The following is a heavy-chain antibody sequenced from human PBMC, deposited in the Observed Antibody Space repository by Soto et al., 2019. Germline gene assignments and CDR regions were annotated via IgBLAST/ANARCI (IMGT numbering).Heavy chain of an antibody. D-gene: IGHD2-15*01. CDR1: GFSVDTTYC. CDR3: GSPRSGPSPDVGH. V-gene: IGHV1-2*02. Sequence: ASVKVSSKASGFSVDTTYCIHWVRRAPGQGLEWMGSINPNSGDTNYAQNVQGRVTMTRATSLSTAYMEVSSLTSDATAVYYCGSPRSGPSPDVGHWGHGTVVTVSS. J-gene: IGHJ4*01. CDR2: INPNSGDT.